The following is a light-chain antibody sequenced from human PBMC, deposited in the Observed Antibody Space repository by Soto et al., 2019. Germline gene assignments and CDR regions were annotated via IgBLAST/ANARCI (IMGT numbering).Light chain of an antibody. CDR3: QQYSSYFRT. Sequence: DIQMTQSQSTLSASVGDRVTITCRASQSIGTWLAWYQQKPGVAPTLLTYDASSLESGVPSRFSGSGSGTEFTLTISSLQPDDFATYYCQQYSSYFRTFGQGTKVDIK. J-gene: IGKJ1*01. CDR2: DAS. CDR1: QSIGTW. V-gene: IGKV1-5*01.